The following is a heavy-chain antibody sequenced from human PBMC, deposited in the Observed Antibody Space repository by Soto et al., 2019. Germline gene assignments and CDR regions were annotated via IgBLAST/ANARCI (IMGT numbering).Heavy chain of an antibody. Sequence: QVQVVQSGVEVRRPGSSVKVSCKASGDTFKNCVISWVRQAPGQGLEWMGGIIPLFGTTDFAQSFQGRLTITTDESTTTAYMELSRLRSEDTATYYCAAELGFGKLSVVWGQGTMVIVSS. CDR3: AAELGFGKLSVV. V-gene: IGHV1-69*01. D-gene: IGHD3-10*01. J-gene: IGHJ6*02. CDR1: GDTFKNCV. CDR2: IIPLFGTT.